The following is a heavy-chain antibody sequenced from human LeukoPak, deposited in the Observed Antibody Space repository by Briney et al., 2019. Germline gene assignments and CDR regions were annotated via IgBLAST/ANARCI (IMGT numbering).Heavy chain of an antibody. J-gene: IGHJ4*02. CDR2: INHSGST. CDR1: GGSFGGYY. V-gene: IGHV4-34*01. D-gene: IGHD6-19*01. CDR3: ARHGDRIAVAAY. Sequence: KPSETLSLTCAVYGGSFGGYYWSWIRQPPGKGLEWIGEINHSGSTNYNPSLKSRVTISVDTSKNQFSLKLSSVTAADTAVYYCARHGDRIAVAAYWGQGTLVTVSS.